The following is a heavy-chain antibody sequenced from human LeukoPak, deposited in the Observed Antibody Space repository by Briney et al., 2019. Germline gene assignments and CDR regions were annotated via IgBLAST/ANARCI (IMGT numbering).Heavy chain of an antibody. CDR2: ISSSSSYI. J-gene: IGHJ4*02. CDR1: GFTFSSYS. CDR3: ASDLAYCGGNCYLDSN. V-gene: IGHV3-21*01. D-gene: IGHD2-21*02. Sequence: GGSLKLSCAASGFTFSSYSMNWVRQAQGKGLEWVSSISSSSSYIYYADSVKGRFTISRDNAKNSLYLQMNSLRAEDTAVYYCASDLAYCGGNCYLDSNWGQGTLVTVSS.